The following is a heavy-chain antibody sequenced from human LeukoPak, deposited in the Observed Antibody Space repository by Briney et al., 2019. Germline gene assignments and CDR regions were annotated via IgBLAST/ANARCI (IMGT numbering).Heavy chain of an antibody. CDR3: TRVQAGRAGLMDV. Sequence: GGSLTLSCAASGFTLSSHWMHWVRQAPGEGLVWVSRIDPDGSTTNYADSVKGRFTTSRDNAKNTLYLQMNSLRAEDTALYYCTRVQAGRAGLMDVWGRGTTVTVSS. CDR2: IDPDGSTT. CDR1: GFTLSSHW. V-gene: IGHV3-74*01. J-gene: IGHJ6*02. D-gene: IGHD6-13*01.